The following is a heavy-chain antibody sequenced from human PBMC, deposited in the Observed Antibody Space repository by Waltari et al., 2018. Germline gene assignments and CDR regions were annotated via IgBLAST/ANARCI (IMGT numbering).Heavy chain of an antibody. CDR2: SKSKTECGTT. V-gene: IGHV3-15*07. Sequence: EVQLVESGGGLVKPGGSLRLSCAASGFTFSNAWMNCVRRAPGKGLEWVGRSKSKTECGTTDAAAPVKGRFTISREESKNALYLQMNSLKTEDTGVYYCTTDSELPAFDIWGQGTMVTVSS. D-gene: IGHD1-7*01. CDR1: GFTFSNAW. J-gene: IGHJ3*02. CDR3: TTDSELPAFDI.